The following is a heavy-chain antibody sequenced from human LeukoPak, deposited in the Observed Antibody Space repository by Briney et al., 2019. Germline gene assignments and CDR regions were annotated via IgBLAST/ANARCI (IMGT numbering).Heavy chain of an antibody. J-gene: IGHJ4*02. V-gene: IGHV3-23*01. D-gene: IGHD3-3*01. CDR2: ISDSGGST. CDR1: GFTFSSYA. CDR3: AEDKWDWFFGY. Sequence: GGSLRLSCAASGFTFSSYAMSWVRQAPGKGLEWVSGISDSGGSTYYADSVKGRFTISRDNSKNTLYVQMNSLRAEDTAVYYCAEDKWDWFFGYWGQGTLVTVSS.